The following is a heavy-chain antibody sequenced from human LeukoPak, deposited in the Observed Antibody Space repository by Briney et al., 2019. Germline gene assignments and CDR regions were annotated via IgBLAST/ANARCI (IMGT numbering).Heavy chain of an antibody. CDR2: INPHSGAT. D-gene: IGHD3-10*01. Sequence: GASVKVSCKTSEYTFTDYYLHWVRQAPGQGLEWMGWINPHSGATNYAQKFQGRVTMTRDTSLSTVFVELNRLTSDDTAVYYCSRDQLVRGVILRGPFDYWGQGTLVTVST. V-gene: IGHV1-2*02. CDR3: SRDQLVRGVILRGPFDY. J-gene: IGHJ4*02. CDR1: EYTFTDYY.